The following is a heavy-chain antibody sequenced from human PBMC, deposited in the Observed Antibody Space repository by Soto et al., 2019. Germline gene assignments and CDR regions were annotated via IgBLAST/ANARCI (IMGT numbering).Heavy chain of an antibody. V-gene: IGHV1-8*01. Sequence: QVQLVQSGAEVKKPGASVKVSCKASGYTFTSYDINWVRQATGQGLEWMGWMNPNSGNPGYAQKFQGRVTMIRNTTISTAYMERSSLRSEDTAVYYCASGRSASSTGWFGPWGQGTLVTVSS. CDR1: GYTFTSYD. D-gene: IGHD6-13*01. J-gene: IGHJ5*02. CDR2: MNPNSGNP. CDR3: ASGRSASSTGWFGP.